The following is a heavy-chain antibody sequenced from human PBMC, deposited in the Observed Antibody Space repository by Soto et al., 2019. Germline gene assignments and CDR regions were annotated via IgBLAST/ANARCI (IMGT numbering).Heavy chain of an antibody. CDR3: ARSNYYDSSGYLDY. CDR2: ISYAGSNK. CDR1: GFTFSGYA. J-gene: IGHJ4*02. V-gene: IGHV3-30-3*01. D-gene: IGHD3-22*01. Sequence: QVQLVESGGDVVQPGRSLRLSCAASGFTFSGYAMHWVRQAPGKGLEWVAVISYAGSNKYYADSVKGRFTIARDNSKNTLYLQMNSLRAEDTAVYYCARSNYYDSSGYLDYWVQGTLVNVS.